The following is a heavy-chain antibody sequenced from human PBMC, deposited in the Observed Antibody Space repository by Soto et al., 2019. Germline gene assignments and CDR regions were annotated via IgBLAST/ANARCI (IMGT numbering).Heavy chain of an antibody. Sequence: GGSLRLSCAASGFSFSTYGMHWVRQAPGKGLEWVAVISYDGTTKTYADSVKGRFTISRDNSKNTLYLQMNSLRPDDTAVYYCANGEGGYYDCSLGYWGQGTLVTVSS. D-gene: IGHD3-16*01. J-gene: IGHJ4*02. V-gene: IGHV3-30*18. CDR2: ISYDGTTK. CDR1: GFSFSTYG. CDR3: ANGEGGYYDCSLGY.